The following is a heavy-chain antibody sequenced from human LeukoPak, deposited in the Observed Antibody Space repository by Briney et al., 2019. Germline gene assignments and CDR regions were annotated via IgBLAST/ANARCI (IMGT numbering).Heavy chain of an antibody. D-gene: IGHD2-15*01. CDR2: IKQDGTTK. J-gene: IGHJ4*02. V-gene: IGHV3-7*03. CDR1: GFTFSASW. Sequence: GGSLRLSCAASGFTFSASWMSWVRQAPGKGLEWVANIKQDGTTKYYVDSVKGRFTISRDNAKNSLYLQMNSLRAEDTAVYYCAKASRATCSGAFCYHFDSWGPGTLVTVSS. CDR3: AKASRATCSGAFCYHFDS.